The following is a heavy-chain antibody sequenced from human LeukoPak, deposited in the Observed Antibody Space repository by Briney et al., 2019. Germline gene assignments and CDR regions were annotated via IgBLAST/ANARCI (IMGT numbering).Heavy chain of an antibody. J-gene: IGHJ4*02. V-gene: IGHV4-61*01. Sequence: SETLSLTCSVSGGSVSSGNYYWSWIRQPPGKGLEWIGYIYYSGSTNYNPSHKSRVTISVDTSKNQFSLKLSSVTAADTAVYYCARDPSGYFNYWGQGTLATVSS. CDR1: GGSVSSGNYY. D-gene: IGHD3-22*01. CDR2: IYYSGST. CDR3: ARDPSGYFNY.